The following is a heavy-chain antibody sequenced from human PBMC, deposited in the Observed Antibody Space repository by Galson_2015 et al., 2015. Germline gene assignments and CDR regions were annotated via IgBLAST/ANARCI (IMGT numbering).Heavy chain of an antibody. CDR1: GFTFSSYW. CDR3: ARDLVMGVGEYEPNYGMDV. J-gene: IGHJ6*02. V-gene: IGHV3-7*01. Sequence: SLRLSCAASGFTFSSYWMSWVRQAPGKGLEWVANIKQDGSEKYYVDSVKGRFTISRDNAKNSLYLQMNSLRAEDTAVYYCARDLVMGVGEYEPNYGMDVWGQGTTVTVSS. CDR2: IKQDGSEK. D-gene: IGHD3-10*01.